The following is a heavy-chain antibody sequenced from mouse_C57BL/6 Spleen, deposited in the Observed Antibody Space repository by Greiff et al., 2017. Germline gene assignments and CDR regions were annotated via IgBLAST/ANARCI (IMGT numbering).Heavy chain of an antibody. Sequence: QVQLQQPGAELVRPGTSVKLSCKASGYTFTSYWMHWVKQRPGQGLEWIGVIDPSDSYTNYNQKFKGKATLTVDTSSSAAYMQLSSLTSEDSAVYYCARRERGRYYFDDWGQGTTLTVSS. CDR3: ARRERGRYYFDD. CDR1: GYTFTSYW. CDR2: IDPSDSYT. J-gene: IGHJ2*01. V-gene: IGHV1-59*01. D-gene: IGHD4-1*01.